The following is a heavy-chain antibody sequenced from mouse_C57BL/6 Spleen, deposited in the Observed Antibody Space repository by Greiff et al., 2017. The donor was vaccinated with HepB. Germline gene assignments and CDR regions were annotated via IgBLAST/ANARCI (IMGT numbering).Heavy chain of an antibody. Sequence: VQLQQPGAELVKPGASVKLSCKASGYTFTSYWMHWVKQRPGRGLEWIGRIDPNSGGTKYNEKFKSKATLTVDKPSSTAYMQLSSLTSEDSAVYYCARAPFITTVVAGYFDYWGQGTTLTVSS. CDR2: IDPNSGGT. J-gene: IGHJ2*01. CDR1: GYTFTSYW. CDR3: ARAPFITTVVAGYFDY. D-gene: IGHD1-1*01. V-gene: IGHV1-72*01.